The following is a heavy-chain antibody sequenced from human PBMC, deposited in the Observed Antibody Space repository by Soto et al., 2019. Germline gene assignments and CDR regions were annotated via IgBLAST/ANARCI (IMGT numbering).Heavy chain of an antibody. V-gene: IGHV3-30*18. CDR1: GFTFSDYA. CDR3: AKGGRQWLVTSDFNY. CDR2: VSHDGRNT. D-gene: IGHD6-19*01. J-gene: IGHJ4*02. Sequence: VQLVESGGGVVQPGRSLRLSCAASGFTFSDYAMHWGRQAPGKELEWVAVVSHDGRNTHYADSVKGRFTISRDSSKNTVSLEMTSLRAEDTAVYYCAKGGRQWLVTSDFNYWGQGALVTVSS.